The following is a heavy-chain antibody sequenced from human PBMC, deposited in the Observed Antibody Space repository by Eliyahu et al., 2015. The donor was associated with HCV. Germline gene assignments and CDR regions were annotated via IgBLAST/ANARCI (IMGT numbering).Heavy chain of an antibody. J-gene: IGHJ1*01. CDR2: ISSSSSYI. CDR3: ARGHRYVDYSSGYQKDQH. D-gene: IGHD3-22*01. V-gene: IGHV3-21*01. CDR1: GFTFSSXS. Sequence: EVQLVESGGGLVKPGGSLXLSCAASGFTFSSXSMNWVRQAPGKGLEWVSSISSSSSYIYYADSVKGRFTISRDNAKNSLYLQMNSLRAEDTAVYYCARGHRYVDYSSGYQKDQHWGQGTLVTVSS.